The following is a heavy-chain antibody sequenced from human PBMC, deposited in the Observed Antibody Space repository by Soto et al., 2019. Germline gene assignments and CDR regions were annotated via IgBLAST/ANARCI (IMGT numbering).Heavy chain of an antibody. CDR2: ISGSGGST. Sequence: EVQLLESGGGLVQPGGSLRLSCAASGFTFSSYAMSWVRQAPGKGLEWVSAISGSGGSTYYADSVKGRFTISRDNSKNTLYLQMNSLRAEDTAVYYCSKGLDYGLNAFDIWGQGTMVTVSS. D-gene: IGHD4-17*01. CDR1: GFTFSSYA. V-gene: IGHV3-23*01. CDR3: SKGLDYGLNAFDI. J-gene: IGHJ3*02.